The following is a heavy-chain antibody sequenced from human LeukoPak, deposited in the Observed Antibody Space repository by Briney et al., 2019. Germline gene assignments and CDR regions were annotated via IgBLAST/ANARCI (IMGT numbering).Heavy chain of an antibody. V-gene: IGHV1-2*06. D-gene: IGHD6-19*01. CDR1: GHTFTGYY. CDR2: INPNSGGT. CDR3: ARRAVAGYYFDY. J-gene: IGHJ4*02. Sequence: ASVKVSCKASGHTFTGYYMHWVRQAPGQGLEWIGRINPNSGGTNYAQKFQGRVTMTRDTSISTAYMELSRLRSDDTAVYYCARRAVAGYYFDYWGQGTLVTVSS.